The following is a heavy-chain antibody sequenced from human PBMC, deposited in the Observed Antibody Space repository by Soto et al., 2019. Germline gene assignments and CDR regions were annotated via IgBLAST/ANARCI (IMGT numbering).Heavy chain of an antibody. CDR1: GYTFTSYW. V-gene: IGHV5-51*01. CDR3: ARLERDYYYDSSGHPTKYYFDY. Sequence: PGESLKISCKGSGYTFTSYWIGWVRQMPGKVLEWMGIIYPGDSDTIYSPSFQGQVTISADKSISTAYLQWSSLKASDTDMYYCARLERDYYYDSSGHPTKYYFDYWGQGTLVTVSS. J-gene: IGHJ4*02. D-gene: IGHD3-22*01. CDR2: IYPGDSDT.